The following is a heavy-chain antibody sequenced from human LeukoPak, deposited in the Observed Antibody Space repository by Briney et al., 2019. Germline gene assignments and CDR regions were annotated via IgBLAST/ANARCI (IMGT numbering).Heavy chain of an antibody. CDR3: AITAGRGFDY. J-gene: IGHJ4*02. CDR2: INPTVGST. D-gene: IGHD2-15*01. V-gene: IGHV1-46*01. Sequence: ASVKVSCKASGYTFPSYFMHWVRQAPGQGLEWLGIINPTVGSTTYAQTFQGRVTMTTDTSTSTVYMELSSLRSDDTAVFYCAITAGRGFDYWGQGTLVTVSS. CDR1: GYTFPSYF.